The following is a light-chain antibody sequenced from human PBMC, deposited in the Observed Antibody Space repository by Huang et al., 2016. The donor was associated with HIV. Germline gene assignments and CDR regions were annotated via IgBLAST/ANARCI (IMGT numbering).Light chain of an antibody. V-gene: IGKV3-15*01. CDR2: GAS. CDR3: QQYGNWPPYT. Sequence: EIVLTQSPATLSVSPGDRATLSCRASESVKSNLAWFQQKPCQAPRVRIRGASTRALGIPARFNGSGSGTEFTLTMRSLQSEDFAVYYCQQYGNWPPYTFGQGTRLDIK. J-gene: IGKJ2*01. CDR1: ESVKSN.